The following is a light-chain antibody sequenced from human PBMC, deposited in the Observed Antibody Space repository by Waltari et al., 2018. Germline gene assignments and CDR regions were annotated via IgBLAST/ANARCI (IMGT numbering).Light chain of an antibody. CDR2: AAS. CDR3: QNHERLPAT. V-gene: IGKV3-20*01. J-gene: IGKJ1*01. Sequence: EIVLTQSPGTLSLSPGERATLSCRASQSVSKYLAWYQQRPGQAPRLLIYAASTRATGIPDRFSGSGSGTDFSLTISRLEPEDFAVYYCQNHERLPATFGQGTKVVIK. CDR1: QSVSKY.